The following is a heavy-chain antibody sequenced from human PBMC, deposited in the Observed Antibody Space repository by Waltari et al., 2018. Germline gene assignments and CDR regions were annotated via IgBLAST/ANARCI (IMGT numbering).Heavy chain of an antibody. J-gene: IGHJ4*02. V-gene: IGHV4-34*01. CDR3: ARGFRGGGGVVVVAGPFDY. CDR2: INHSGST. D-gene: IGHD2-15*01. CDR1: GGSFSGYY. Sequence: QVQLQQWGAGLLKPSETLSLTCAVYGGSFSGYYWSWIRQPPGKGLEWIGEINHSGSTNYNPSLKGRVTISVDTTKNQFSLKLSSVTAADTAVYYCARGFRGGGGVVVVAGPFDYWGQGTLVTVSS.